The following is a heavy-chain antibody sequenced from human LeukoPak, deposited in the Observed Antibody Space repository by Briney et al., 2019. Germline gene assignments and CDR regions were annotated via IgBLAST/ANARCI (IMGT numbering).Heavy chain of an antibody. J-gene: IGHJ4*02. D-gene: IGHD6-19*01. V-gene: IGHV3-21*01. CDR3: ARGSSGWNLHFDC. CDR1: GFTFSSYS. CDR2: ISSSSSYI. Sequence: PEGSLRLSCAASGFTFSSYSMNWVRQAPGKGLEWVSSISSSSSYIYYADSVKGRFTISRDNAKNSLYLQMNSLRAEDTAVYYCARGSSGWNLHFDCWGQGTLVTVSS.